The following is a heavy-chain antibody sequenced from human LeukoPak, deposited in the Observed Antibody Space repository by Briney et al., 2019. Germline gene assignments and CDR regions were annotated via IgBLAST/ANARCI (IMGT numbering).Heavy chain of an antibody. Sequence: GSLRLSCTASGLTFSSYSMNWVRQAPGKGLEWVSSISSSSIYIYYTDSVKGRFTISRDNAKKSLYLQMNSLRAEDTAVYYCAKDSDLHCSGGSCTNFDSWGQGTLVTVSS. CDR1: GLTFSSYS. CDR2: ISSSSIYI. D-gene: IGHD2-15*01. V-gene: IGHV3-21*01. CDR3: AKDSDLHCSGGSCTNFDS. J-gene: IGHJ4*02.